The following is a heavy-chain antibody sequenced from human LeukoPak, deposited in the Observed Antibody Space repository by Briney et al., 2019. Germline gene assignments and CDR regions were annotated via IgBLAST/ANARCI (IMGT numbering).Heavy chain of an antibody. CDR3: ASNHDYNNNNYYFDY. V-gene: IGHV3-30*04. CDR2: ISYDGTNK. Sequence: QPGGSLRLSCAASGFTFSSYAMHWVRQAPGKGLEWVAVISYDGTNKYYADSVKGRFTISRDNSKNTLYLQMNSLRVEDTAVYYCASNHDYNNNNYYFDYWGQGTLVTVAS. J-gene: IGHJ4*02. D-gene: IGHD4-11*01. CDR1: GFTFSSYA.